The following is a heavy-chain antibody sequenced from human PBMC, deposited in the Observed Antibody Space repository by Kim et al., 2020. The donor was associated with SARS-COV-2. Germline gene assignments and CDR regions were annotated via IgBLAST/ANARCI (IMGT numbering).Heavy chain of an antibody. Sequence: SETLSLTCAVYGGSFSAYSWNWIRPAPGKGLEWIGEVNHSVITKYHPSLKSRVPISVYTSKNQFSLKLPSVTAAATAVFYCARGRAGVVPSPILGLGPYYYYYAMDVWGQGTTVTVS. CDR2: VNHSVIT. D-gene: IGHD3-3*01. CDR1: GGSFSAYS. J-gene: IGHJ6*02. V-gene: IGHV4-34*01. CDR3: ARGRAGVVPSPILGLGPYYYYYAMDV.